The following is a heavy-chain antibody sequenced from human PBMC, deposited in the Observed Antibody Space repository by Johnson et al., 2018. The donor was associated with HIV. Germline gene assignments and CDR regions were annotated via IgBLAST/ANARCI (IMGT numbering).Heavy chain of an antibody. CDR3: ASQRWKQGDAFDI. V-gene: IGHV3-9*01. CDR2: IGSNGLTI. D-gene: IGHD4-23*01. Sequence: FSFDDYAMHWVRQGPGKGLEWVAGIGSNGLTIGYVDSVKGRFTISRDDATNSLYLRMDSLRTEDTALYYCASQRWKQGDAFDIWGQGTMVTVSS. J-gene: IGHJ3*02. CDR1: FSFDDYA.